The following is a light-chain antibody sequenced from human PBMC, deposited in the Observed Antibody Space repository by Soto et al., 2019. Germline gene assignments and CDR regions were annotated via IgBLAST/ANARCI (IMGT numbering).Light chain of an antibody. CDR3: QQYYDNSIT. Sequence: DIVMTQSPDSLAVSLGEVCTINFGSIHSLVSSSINKNYLAWYQQKPGQPPKLXIYWASTRDSGVPDRFSGSGSGTHFTLTISSLQAEDVAVYSCQQYYDNSITFGQGTRLEI. CDR2: WAS. J-gene: IGKJ5*01. CDR1: HSLVSSSINKNY. V-gene: IGKV4-1*01.